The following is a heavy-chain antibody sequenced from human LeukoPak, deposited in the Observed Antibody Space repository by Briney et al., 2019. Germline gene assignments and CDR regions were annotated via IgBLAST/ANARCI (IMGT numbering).Heavy chain of an antibody. J-gene: IGHJ5*02. Sequence: GGSLRPSCAASGFTFSLYWMHWVRQGPGKGLMWVSRLNEDGSTADYADSVKGRFTMSRDNAKGKVFLEMRGLTVEDTAIYFCVRERIYYSDLAYKERENFDPWGRGTLVTVSS. D-gene: IGHD1-26*01. V-gene: IGHV3-74*01. CDR1: GFTFSLYW. CDR2: LNEDGSTA. CDR3: VRERIYYSDLAYKERENFDP.